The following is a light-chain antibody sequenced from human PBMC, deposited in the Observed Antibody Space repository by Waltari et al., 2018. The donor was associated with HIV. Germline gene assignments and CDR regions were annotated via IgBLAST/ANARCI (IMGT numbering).Light chain of an antibody. CDR3: SSYTSSNTLPYV. CDR1: SIDVGAYKY. V-gene: IGLV2-14*03. CDR2: DFS. Sequence: QSALTQPASVSGSPGRSITISCTGTSIDVGAYKYVSCHQQHPGKAPKLMISDFSNRPSGVSNRFSGSKSGNTASLTISGLQAEDEADYYCSSYTSSNTLPYVFGTGTKVTVL. J-gene: IGLJ1*01.